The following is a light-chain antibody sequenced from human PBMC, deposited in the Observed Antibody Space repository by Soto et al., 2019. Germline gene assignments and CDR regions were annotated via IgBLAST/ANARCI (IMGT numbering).Light chain of an antibody. J-gene: IGKJ4*01. Sequence: EIVLTQSPGTLSLSPGERATLSCRASQSFSSSCLAWYQQKPGQAPRLLIYGASSRATGIPDRFSGSGSGTDFTLTISRLEPEDVGVYYRQQYSSLLTFAGGTKVEIK. CDR3: QQYSSLLT. V-gene: IGKV3-20*01. CDR1: QSFSSSC. CDR2: GAS.